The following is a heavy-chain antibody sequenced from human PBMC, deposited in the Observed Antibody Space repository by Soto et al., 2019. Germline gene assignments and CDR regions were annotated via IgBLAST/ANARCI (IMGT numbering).Heavy chain of an antibody. Sequence: ASVKVSCKASGYTFTSYAMHWVRQAPGQRLEWMGWINAGIGDTEYSEKFQGRVTITRDTSASTAYMELSSLRSEDTAVYYCARGGYCSSTSCYADLLDYWGQGTLVTVSS. CDR3: ARGGYCSSTSCYADLLDY. CDR1: GYTFTSYA. D-gene: IGHD2-2*01. J-gene: IGHJ4*02. V-gene: IGHV1-3*01. CDR2: INAGIGDT.